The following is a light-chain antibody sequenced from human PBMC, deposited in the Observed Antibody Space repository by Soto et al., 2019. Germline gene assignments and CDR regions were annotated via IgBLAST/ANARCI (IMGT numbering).Light chain of an antibody. CDR2: GAS. CDR1: QNIRTD. Sequence: DIQMTQSPSSLSASVGDRVTMTCRASQNIRTDLNWYQQEPGKAPNLLIYGASSLQSGVPSRFSGSGSGTDFTLTISSLQPEDFATYYCQQTDSVPITFGQGTRLEIK. J-gene: IGKJ5*01. V-gene: IGKV1-39*01. CDR3: QQTDSVPIT.